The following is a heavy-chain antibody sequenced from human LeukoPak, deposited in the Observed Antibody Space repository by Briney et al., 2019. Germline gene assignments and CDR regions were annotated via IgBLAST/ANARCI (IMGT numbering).Heavy chain of an antibody. CDR2: INHSGST. CDR3: ARGAMDIVVVPAAEYFDY. J-gene: IGHJ4*02. V-gene: IGHV4-34*01. D-gene: IGHD2-2*03. CDR1: GGSFSGYY. Sequence: SETLSLTCAVYGGSFSGYYRSWIRQPPGKGLEWIGEINHSGSTNYNPSLKSRVTISVDTSKNQFSLKLSSVTAADTAVYYCARGAMDIVVVPAAEYFDYWGQGTLVTVSS.